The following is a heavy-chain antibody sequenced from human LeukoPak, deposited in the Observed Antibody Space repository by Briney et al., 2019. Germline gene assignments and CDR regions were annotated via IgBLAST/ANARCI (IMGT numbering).Heavy chain of an antibody. Sequence: PGGSLRLSCAASGFTFSSYGMHWVRQAPGKGLEWVAFIRYDGSNKYYADSVKGRFTISRDNSKNTLYLQMNSLRAEDAAVYYCAKNLIRWWTYYMDVWGKGTTVTVSS. D-gene: IGHD4-23*01. CDR2: IRYDGSNK. J-gene: IGHJ6*03. CDR1: GFTFSSYG. V-gene: IGHV3-30*02. CDR3: AKNLIRWWTYYMDV.